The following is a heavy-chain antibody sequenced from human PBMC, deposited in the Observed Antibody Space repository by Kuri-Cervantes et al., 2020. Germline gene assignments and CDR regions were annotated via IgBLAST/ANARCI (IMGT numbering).Heavy chain of an antibody. CDR1: GFTFSSYA. CDR3: ARVDYYYYYMDV. V-gene: IGHV3-30*07. D-gene: IGHD2-2*03. Sequence: SCAASGFTFSSYAMHWVRQAPGKGLEWVAVISYDGSNKYYADSVKGRFTISRDNAKNTLYLQMNSLRAEDTAVYYCARVDYYYYYMDVWGKGTTVTVSS. J-gene: IGHJ6*03. CDR2: ISYDGSNK.